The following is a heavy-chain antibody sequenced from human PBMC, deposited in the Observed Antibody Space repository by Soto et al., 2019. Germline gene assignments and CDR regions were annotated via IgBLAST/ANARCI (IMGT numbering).Heavy chain of an antibody. CDR2: INEDGNKK. Sequence: EAQLVESGGGLVQPGGSLRLSCAASGFSFGSFWMSWVRQAPGKGLEWMANINEDGNKKYYVDSVRGRFTISRDNAKDSLYLQMDNLRVEDTAVYYGARGLYVTGWYMAHFDFWGQGSLVMVSS. J-gene: IGHJ4*02. CDR1: GFSFGSFW. D-gene: IGHD6-19*01. V-gene: IGHV3-7*04. CDR3: ARGLYVTGWYMAHFDF.